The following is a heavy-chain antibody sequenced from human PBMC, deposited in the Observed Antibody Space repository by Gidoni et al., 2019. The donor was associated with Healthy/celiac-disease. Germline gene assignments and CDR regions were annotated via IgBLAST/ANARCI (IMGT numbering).Heavy chain of an antibody. D-gene: IGHD3-10*01. CDR3: ARAPPLREVRGVTNGY. Sequence: QVQLVESGGGVVQTGRALRPPGAASRFTSSSHAIHWVRQAPGKGLEWVAVISYDGSNKSYAGSVKGRFTISRDNSKNTLYLQMNRLRAEDTAVYYCARAPPLREVRGVTNGYWGQGTLVTVSS. CDR1: RFTSSSHA. CDR2: ISYDGSNK. V-gene: IGHV3-30*16. J-gene: IGHJ4*02.